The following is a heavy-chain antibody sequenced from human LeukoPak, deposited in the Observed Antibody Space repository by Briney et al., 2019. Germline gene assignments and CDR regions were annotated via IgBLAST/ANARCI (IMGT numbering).Heavy chain of an antibody. CDR2: IYYSGST. D-gene: IGHD1-26*01. V-gene: IGHV4-59*01. CDR3: VRDGGAGGWYFDL. Sequence: SETLSLTCTVSGGSINSYYWSWIRQPPGKGLEWIGYIYYSGSTNYNPSLKSRVTISVDTSKNQFSLKLSSVTAADTAVYYCVRDGGAGGWYFDLWGRGTLVTVSS. J-gene: IGHJ2*01. CDR1: GGSINSYY.